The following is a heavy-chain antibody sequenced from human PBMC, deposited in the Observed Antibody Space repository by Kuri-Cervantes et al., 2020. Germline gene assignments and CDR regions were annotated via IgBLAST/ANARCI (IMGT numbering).Heavy chain of an antibody. D-gene: IGHD1-26*01. CDR3: ARDGGSYFDY. J-gene: IGHJ4*02. CDR1: GFTFSSYA. V-gene: IGHV3-30-3*01. CDR2: ISYNGSNK. Sequence: GGSLRLSCAASGFTFSSYAMHWVRQAPGKGLEWVAVISYNGSNKYYADSVKGRFTISRDNSKNTLYLQMNSLRAEDTAVYYCARDGGSYFDYWGQGTLVTVSS.